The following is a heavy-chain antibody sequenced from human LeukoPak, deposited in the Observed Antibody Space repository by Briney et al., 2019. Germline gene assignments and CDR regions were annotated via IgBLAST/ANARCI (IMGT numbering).Heavy chain of an antibody. D-gene: IGHD5-18*01. J-gene: IGHJ4*02. V-gene: IGHV4-38-2*01. Sequence: SETLSLTCAVSGYSISSGYYWGWIRQPPGKGLEWIGSIYHSGSTYYNPSLKSRVTISVDTSKNQFSLKLSSVTAADTAVYYCARHGPYSYGLYYFDYWGQGTLVTVSS. CDR2: IYHSGST. CDR3: ARHGPYSYGLYYFDY. CDR1: GYSISSGYY.